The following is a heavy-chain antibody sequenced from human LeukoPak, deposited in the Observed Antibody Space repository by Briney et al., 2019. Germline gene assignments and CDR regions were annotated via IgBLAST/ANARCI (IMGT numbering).Heavy chain of an antibody. CDR3: ARDLYRDSLPVSWFDP. J-gene: IGHJ5*02. Sequence: ASVKVSCKASGYTFTSYGISWVRQAPGQGLEWMGWIIDYNGNTNYAQKLQGRVTMTTDTSTSTAYMELRSVRSDDTAVYYCARDLYRDSLPVSWFDPWGQGTLVTVSS. CDR2: IIDYNGNT. CDR1: GYTFTSYG. D-gene: IGHD4-11*01. V-gene: IGHV1-18*01.